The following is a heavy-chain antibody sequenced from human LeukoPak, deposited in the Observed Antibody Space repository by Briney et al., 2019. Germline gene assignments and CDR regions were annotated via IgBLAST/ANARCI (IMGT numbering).Heavy chain of an antibody. Sequence: GGSLRLSCAASGFTFSTYSMNWVRQAPGKGLEWVSGISESGGSLYYAASVQGRFTISRDNSKNMLYIQMNSLRADDTAVYYCARVGRSTWYYFDYWGQGTLVAVSS. D-gene: IGHD6-13*01. V-gene: IGHV3-23*01. CDR3: ARVGRSTWYYFDY. CDR2: ISESGGSL. J-gene: IGHJ4*02. CDR1: GFTFSTYS.